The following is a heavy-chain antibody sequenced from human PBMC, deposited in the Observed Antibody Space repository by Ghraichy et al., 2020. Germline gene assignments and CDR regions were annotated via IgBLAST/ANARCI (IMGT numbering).Heavy chain of an antibody. Sequence: GESLNISCAASGFTFSSYSMNWVRQAPGKGLEWVSSISSSSSYIYYADSVKGRFTISRDNAKNSLYLQMNSLRAEDTAVYYCARGNYYDSSGYYWDWGQGTLVTVSS. V-gene: IGHV3-21*01. J-gene: IGHJ4*02. CDR3: ARGNYYDSSGYYWD. D-gene: IGHD3-22*01. CDR2: ISSSSSYI. CDR1: GFTFSSYS.